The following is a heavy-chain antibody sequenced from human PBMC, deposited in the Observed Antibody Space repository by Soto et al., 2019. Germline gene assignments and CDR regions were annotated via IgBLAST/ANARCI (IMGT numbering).Heavy chain of an antibody. Sequence: GRSLRLSWSVFGFNFSTYSMHWVRQAPGKGLQYVSSIRHTGRSTYYADTVKARFTISRVNSKNSLYLQMSCLRVEDTAVYYRVKDRYIGYWGQGTLVTVSS. CDR2: IRHTGRST. V-gene: IGHV3-64D*06. CDR1: GFNFSTYS. CDR3: VKDRYIGY. J-gene: IGHJ4*02.